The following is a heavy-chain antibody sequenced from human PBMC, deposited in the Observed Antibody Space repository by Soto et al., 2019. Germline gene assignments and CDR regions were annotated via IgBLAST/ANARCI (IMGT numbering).Heavy chain of an antibody. CDR2: IYHSGST. D-gene: IGHD3-3*01. Sequence: SETLSLTCAVSGYSISSGYYWGWIRQPPGKGLEWIGSIYHSGSTYYNPSLKSRVTISVDTSKNQFSLKLSSVTAADTAVYYCARDNSPYYDFWSGYYTRWFDPWGQGTLVTVSS. J-gene: IGHJ5*02. CDR3: ARDNSPYYDFWSGYYTRWFDP. CDR1: GYSISSGYY. V-gene: IGHV4-38-2*02.